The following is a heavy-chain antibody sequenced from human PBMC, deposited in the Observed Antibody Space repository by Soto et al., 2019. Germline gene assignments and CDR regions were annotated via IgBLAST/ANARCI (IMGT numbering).Heavy chain of an antibody. D-gene: IGHD6-13*01. CDR2: IYQSGST. V-gene: IGHV4-4*02. CDR3: ARCIAAAGPIDY. Sequence: SETLSLTCAVSGGSISSSNWWSWVRQPPGKGLEWIGEIYQSGSTNHNPSLKSRVTISVDKSKNQFSLKLSSVTAADTAAYYCARCIAAAGPIDYWGQGTLVTSPQ. J-gene: IGHJ4*02. CDR1: GGSISSSNW.